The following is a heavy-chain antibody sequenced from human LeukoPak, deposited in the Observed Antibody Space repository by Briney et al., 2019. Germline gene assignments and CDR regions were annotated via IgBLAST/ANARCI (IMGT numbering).Heavy chain of an antibody. CDR2: IYHSGTT. CDR3: ARDLSGYHHSGGGGYGMDV. Sequence: SQTLSLTCNVSGDSITSGDYYWSWVRQFPGKGLEWIGYIYHSGTTYYNPSLKSRLTISVDTSKNQFSLRLSSVTAADTAVYYCARDLSGYHHSGGGGYGMDVWGPGTTVTVSS. D-gene: IGHD2-15*01. V-gene: IGHV4-31*03. CDR1: GDSITSGDYY. J-gene: IGHJ6*02.